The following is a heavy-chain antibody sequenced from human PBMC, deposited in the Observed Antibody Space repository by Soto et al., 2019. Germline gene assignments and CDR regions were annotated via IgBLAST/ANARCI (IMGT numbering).Heavy chain of an antibody. V-gene: IGHV1-46*01. J-gene: IGHJ6*02. CDR2: INPSGGST. CDR1: GYTXTSYY. Sequence: ASVKVSCKASGYTXTSYYMHWVRQAPGQGLEWMGIINPSGGSTSYAQKFQGRVTMTRDTSTSTVYMELSSLRSEDTAVYYCARSQYDILTGYQTYYYYYGMDVWGQGTTVTVSS. CDR3: ARSQYDILTGYQTYYYYYGMDV. D-gene: IGHD3-9*01.